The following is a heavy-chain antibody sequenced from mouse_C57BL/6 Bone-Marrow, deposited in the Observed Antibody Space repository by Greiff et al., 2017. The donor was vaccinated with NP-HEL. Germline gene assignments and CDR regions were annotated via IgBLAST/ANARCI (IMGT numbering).Heavy chain of an antibody. CDR1: GFTFSSYG. CDR3: ARPITTVVAAYYFDY. Sequence: EVQGVESGGDLVKPGGSLKLSCAASGFTFSSYGMSWVRQTPDKRLEWVATISSGGSYTYYPDSVKGRFTISRDNAKNTLYLQMSSLKSEDTAMYYCARPITTVVAAYYFDYWGQGTTLTVSS. V-gene: IGHV5-6*01. CDR2: ISSGGSYT. D-gene: IGHD1-1*01. J-gene: IGHJ2*01.